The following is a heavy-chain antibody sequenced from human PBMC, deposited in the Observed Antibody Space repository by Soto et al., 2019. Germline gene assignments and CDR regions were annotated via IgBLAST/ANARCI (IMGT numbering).Heavy chain of an antibody. CDR3: AREFVGCSCYSYHCGMDV. J-gene: IGHJ6*02. D-gene: IGHD2-15*01. V-gene: IGHV3-21*01. CDR1: GFTFSSYS. CDR2: ISSSSSYI. Sequence: PGGSLRLSCAASGFTFSSYSMNWVRQAPGKGLEWVSSISSSSSYIYYADSVKGRFTISRDNAKNSLYLQMNSLRAEDTAVYYCAREFVGCSCYSYHCGMDVWGQGTTVTVSS.